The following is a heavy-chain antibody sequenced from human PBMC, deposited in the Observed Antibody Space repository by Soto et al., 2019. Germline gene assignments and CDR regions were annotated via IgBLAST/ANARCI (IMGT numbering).Heavy chain of an antibody. CDR1: GFTFDDYT. Sequence: LRLSCAASGFTFDDYTMHWVRQAPGKGLEWVSLISWDGGSTYYADSVKGRFTISRDNSKNSLYLQMNSLRTEDTALYYCAKDILAKVDYYYYGMEVWGQETT. D-gene: IGHD5-12*01. CDR2: ISWDGGST. J-gene: IGHJ6*02. CDR3: AKDILAKVDYYYYGMEV. V-gene: IGHV3-43*01.